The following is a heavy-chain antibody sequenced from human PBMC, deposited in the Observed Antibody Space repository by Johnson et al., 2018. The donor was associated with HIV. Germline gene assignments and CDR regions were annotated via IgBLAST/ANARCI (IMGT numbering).Heavy chain of an antibody. CDR3: AKDMEFEIAAKGSAFDI. D-gene: IGHD6-6*01. V-gene: IGHV3-9*01. CDR1: GFTFDDYA. J-gene: IGHJ3*02. CDR2: ISWNSGSI. Sequence: QLVESGGGLVQPGRSLRLSCAASGFTFDDYAMHWVRQAPGMGLEWVSGISWNSGSIGYADSVKGRFTISRDNAKNSLYLQMNSLRAEDTALYYCAKDMEFEIAAKGSAFDIWGQGTMVTVSS.